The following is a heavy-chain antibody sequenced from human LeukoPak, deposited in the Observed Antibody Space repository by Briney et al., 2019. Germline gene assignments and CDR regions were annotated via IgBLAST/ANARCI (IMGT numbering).Heavy chain of an antibody. Sequence: ASVKVSCKASGYTFTSYYMHWVRQAPGQGLEWMGIINPSGGSTSYAQKFQGRVTMTRDTSTSTVFMELSSLRSEDTAVYYCARTASYCSSTSCGKYNWFDPWGQGTLVTVSS. J-gene: IGHJ5*02. V-gene: IGHV1-46*01. CDR3: ARTASYCSSTSCGKYNWFDP. CDR1: GYTFTSYY. D-gene: IGHD2-2*01. CDR2: INPSGGST.